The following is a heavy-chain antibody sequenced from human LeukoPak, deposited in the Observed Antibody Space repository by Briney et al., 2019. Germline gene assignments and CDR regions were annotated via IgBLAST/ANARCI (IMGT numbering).Heavy chain of an antibody. V-gene: IGHV3-21*04. J-gene: IGHJ4*02. Sequence: AGGSLRLSCAASGFTFSSYSMNWVRQAPGKGLEWVSSISSSSSYIYYADSVKGRFTISRDNSKNTLYLQMNSLRAEDTAIYYCAKSPLDSSITIYFDYWGQGTLVTVSS. CDR1: GFTFSSYS. CDR3: AKSPLDSSITIYFDY. CDR2: ISSSSSYI. D-gene: IGHD3-22*01.